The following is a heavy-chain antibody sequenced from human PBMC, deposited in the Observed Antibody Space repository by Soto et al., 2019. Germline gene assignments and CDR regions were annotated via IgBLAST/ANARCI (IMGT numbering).Heavy chain of an antibody. Sequence: LRLSCAASGFTLSNAWMYWARQAPGKGLEWVGRIKSKADGGTIDYAAPVKGRFTISRDDSKNTVYLQMNSLKTEDTGVYYCSSSWYSGGQGTLVTVSS. CDR3: SSSWYS. J-gene: IGHJ4*02. CDR2: IKSKADGGTI. D-gene: IGHD6-13*01. V-gene: IGHV3-15*07. CDR1: GFTLSNAW.